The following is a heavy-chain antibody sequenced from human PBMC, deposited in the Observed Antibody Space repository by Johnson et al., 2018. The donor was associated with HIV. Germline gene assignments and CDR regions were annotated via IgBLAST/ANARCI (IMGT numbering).Heavy chain of an antibody. V-gene: IGHV3-74*02. CDR2: IRNDGSAT. Sequence: VQLVESGGGLVQPGGSLRLSCAASGFDFSSSWMHWVRQAPGKGLVWVSRIRNDGSATTYADSVKGRFTISSDNSRNALYLQMNSLRAEDTAVYYCAKVDCGGATCACYDPVDRWGQGTLVTFSS. CDR3: AKVDCGGATCACYDPVDR. J-gene: IGHJ3*01. D-gene: IGHD2-21*01. CDR1: GFDFSSSW.